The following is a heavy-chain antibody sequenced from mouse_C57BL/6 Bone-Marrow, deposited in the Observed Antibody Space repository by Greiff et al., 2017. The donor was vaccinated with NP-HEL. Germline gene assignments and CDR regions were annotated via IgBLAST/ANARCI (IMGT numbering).Heavy chain of an antibody. J-gene: IGHJ3*01. CDR2: ISSGGSYT. D-gene: IGHD1-1*02. Sequence: EVKVVESGGDLVKPGGSLKLSCAASGFTFSSYGMSWVRQTPDKRLEWVATISSGGSYTYYPDSVKGRFTISRDNAKNTLYLQMSSLKSEDTAMYYCARVFYYQAWFAYWGQGTLVTVSA. CDR3: ARVFYYQAWFAY. V-gene: IGHV5-6*01. CDR1: GFTFSSYG.